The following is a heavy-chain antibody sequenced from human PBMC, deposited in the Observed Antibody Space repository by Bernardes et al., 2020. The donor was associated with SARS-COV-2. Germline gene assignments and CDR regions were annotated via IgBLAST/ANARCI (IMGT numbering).Heavy chain of an antibody. J-gene: IGHJ4*02. D-gene: IGHD3-22*01. V-gene: IGHV4-34*01. CDR1: GGSFSGYY. CDR3: ARGARGYYDSSGYYYGTTTPGPHYFDY. Sequence: SETLSLTCAVYGGSFSGYYWSWIRQPPGKGLEWIGEINHSGSTNYNPSLKSRVTISVDTSKNQFSLKLSSVTAADTAVYYCARGARGYYDSSGYYYGTTTPGPHYFDYWGQGTLVTVSS. CDR2: INHSGST.